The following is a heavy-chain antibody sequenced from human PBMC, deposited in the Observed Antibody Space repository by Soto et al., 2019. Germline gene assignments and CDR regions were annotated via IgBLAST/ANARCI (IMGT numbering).Heavy chain of an antibody. D-gene: IGHD3-10*02. J-gene: IGHJ6*02. CDR1: GFKFSTYG. CDR3: TKGLVGYVFGVQDYYFGMDV. V-gene: IGHV3-30*18. Sequence: QVQLVESGGGVVQPGRSLRLSCGASGFKFSTYGMQWVRQAPGKGLEWVAVISYDGNNKDYADSVKGRFTISRDNSKNTSYLEINSLRAEDTAVYYCTKGLVGYVFGVQDYYFGMDVWGQCTTVDVSS. CDR2: ISYDGNNK.